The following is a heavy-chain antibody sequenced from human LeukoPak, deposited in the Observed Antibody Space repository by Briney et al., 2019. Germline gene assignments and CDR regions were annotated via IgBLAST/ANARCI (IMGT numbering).Heavy chain of an antibody. CDR1: GDSVSSNSAA. V-gene: IGHV6-1*01. J-gene: IGHJ3*02. D-gene: IGHD3-22*01. CDR3: ARVVVSGYYHNDAFDI. Sequence: SQTLSLTCAISGDSVSSNSAAWNWIRQSPSRGLEWLGRTYYRSQWYNDYAVSVKSRITVNPDTSKNQFSLQLSSVTPEDTAVYYCARVVVSGYYHNDAFDIWGQGTMVTVSS. CDR2: TYYRSQWYN.